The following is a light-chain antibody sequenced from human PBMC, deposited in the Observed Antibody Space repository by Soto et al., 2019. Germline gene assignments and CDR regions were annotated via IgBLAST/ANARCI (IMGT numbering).Light chain of an antibody. Sequence: DIQMTQSPSTLSASVGDRITITCRASQSVSRRLAWYQQKPGKAPKLLIYDASSLDSGVPSRFSGRGSGKEFTLTISSLQPDECAIYYCHTYNTHSLHNFGKGTKVDIX. V-gene: IGKV1-5*01. CDR2: DAS. CDR3: HTYNTHSLHN. CDR1: QSVSRR. J-gene: IGKJ2*01.